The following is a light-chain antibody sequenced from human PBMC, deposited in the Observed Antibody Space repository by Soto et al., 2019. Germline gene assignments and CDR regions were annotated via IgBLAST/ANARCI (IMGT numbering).Light chain of an antibody. V-gene: IGKV3-20*01. J-gene: IGKJ2*01. CDR1: QSVSSSY. Sequence: EIVLTQSPGTLSLSPGERATLSCKASQSVSSSYLAWYQQKPGQAPRVLIYGATTRATGIPDRFSGSGPGTAFTLTISRLEPADSATYYCQQYDDSHYTFGQGTKLEIK. CDR2: GAT. CDR3: QQYDDSHYT.